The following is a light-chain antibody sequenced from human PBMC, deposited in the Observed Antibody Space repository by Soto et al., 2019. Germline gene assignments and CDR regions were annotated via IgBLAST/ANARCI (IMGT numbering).Light chain of an antibody. V-gene: IGKV3-15*01. CDR3: QQRDNWPQT. J-gene: IGKJ1*01. CDR2: GAS. CDR1: QTITSS. Sequence: EPLMTQSPATLSVSPGARATLYCRASQTITSSLAWYQQKPGQAPRLLIYGASTRATGIPARFSGSGSGTDFTLTISSLDPEDSAFYYCQQRDNWPQTFGQGTKVDIK.